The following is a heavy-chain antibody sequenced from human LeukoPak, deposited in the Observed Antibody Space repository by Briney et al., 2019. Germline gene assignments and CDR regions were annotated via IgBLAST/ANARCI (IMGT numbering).Heavy chain of an antibody. J-gene: IGHJ4*02. CDR1: GFTFSSYA. V-gene: IGHV3-23*01. Sequence: GGSLRLSCAASGFTFSSYAVSWVRQAPGEGLEWVSGISGSGGGTYYADSVKGRFTISRDNSKNTLYLQMNSLRAEDTAVYYCAKVNGYNYGFFDYWGQGTLVTVSS. CDR2: ISGSGGGT. CDR3: AKVNGYNYGFFDY. D-gene: IGHD5-18*01.